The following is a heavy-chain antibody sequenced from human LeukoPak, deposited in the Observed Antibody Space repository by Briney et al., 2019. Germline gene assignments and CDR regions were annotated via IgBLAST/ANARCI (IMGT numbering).Heavy chain of an antibody. CDR2: IYYSGST. V-gene: IGHV4-31*03. D-gene: IGHD6-19*01. J-gene: IGHJ4*02. Sequence: SQTLSLTCTVSGGSISRAGYYWSWIRQHPGKGLEWIGYIYYSGSTYYNPSLKSRVTISVDTSRNQFSLKLSSVTAADTAVYYCAREHTSGYFDCWGQGTLVTVSS. CDR1: GGSISRAGYY. CDR3: AREHTSGYFDC.